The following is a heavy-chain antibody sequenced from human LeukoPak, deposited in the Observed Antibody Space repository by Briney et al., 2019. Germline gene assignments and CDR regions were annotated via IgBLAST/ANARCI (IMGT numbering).Heavy chain of an antibody. CDR1: GYTFTGYY. J-gene: IGHJ4*02. CDR2: INPNNGGT. D-gene: IGHD6-13*01. V-gene: IGHV1-2*06. CDR3: ARGGNIAAAQILRGNYFDY. Sequence: ASVKVSCKASGYTFTGYYVHWVRQAPGQGLEWMGRINPNNGGTNYAQKFQGRVTMTRDTSISTAYMELSRLRSDDTAVYYCARGGNIAAAQILRGNYFDYWGQGTLVTVSS.